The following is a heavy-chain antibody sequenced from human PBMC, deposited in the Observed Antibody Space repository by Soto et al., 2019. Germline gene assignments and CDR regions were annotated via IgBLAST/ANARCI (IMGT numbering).Heavy chain of an antibody. CDR2: IKSKTDGGTT. J-gene: IGHJ6*02. CDR3: TTFSSYCSGGSYYSYYGMDV. CDR1: GFTFSNAW. Sequence: EVQLVESGGGLVKPGGSLRLSCAASGFTFSNAWMNWVRQAPGKGLEWVGRIKSKTDGGTTDYAAPVKGRFTISRDDSKNTLYLQMNSLKTEDTAVYYCTTFSSYCSGGSYYSYYGMDVWGQGTTVTVSS. V-gene: IGHV3-15*07. D-gene: IGHD2-15*01.